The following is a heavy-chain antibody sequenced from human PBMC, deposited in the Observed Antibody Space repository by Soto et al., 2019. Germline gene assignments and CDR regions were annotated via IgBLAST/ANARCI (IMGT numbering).Heavy chain of an antibody. CDR3: ASLXEYSSSSVPYYYYGMDV. V-gene: IGHV3-48*03. J-gene: IGHJ6*02. CDR1: GFTFSSYE. Sequence: GGSLRLSCAASGFTFSSYEMNWVRQAPGKGLEWVSYISSSGSTIYYADSVKGRFTISRDNAKNSLYLQMNSLRAEDTAVYYCASLXEYSSSSVPYYYYGMDVWGQGTTVTVSS. D-gene: IGHD6-6*01. CDR2: ISSSGSTI.